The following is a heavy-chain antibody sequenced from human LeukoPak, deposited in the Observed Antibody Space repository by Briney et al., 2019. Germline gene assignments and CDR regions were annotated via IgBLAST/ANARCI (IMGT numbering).Heavy chain of an antibody. CDR1: GGSISSYY. V-gene: IGHV4-59*01. J-gene: IGHJ5*02. D-gene: IGHD3-10*01. CDR3: ARGALLWFGELDRFDP. Sequence: SETLSLTCTVSGGSISSYYWSWIRQPPGKGLEWIGYIYYSGSTNYNPSLKSRVTISVDTSKNQFSLKLGSVTAADTAVYYCARGALLWFGELDRFDPWGQGTLVTVSS. CDR2: IYYSGST.